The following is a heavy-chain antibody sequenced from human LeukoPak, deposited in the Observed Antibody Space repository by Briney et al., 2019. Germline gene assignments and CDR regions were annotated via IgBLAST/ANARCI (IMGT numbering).Heavy chain of an antibody. CDR1: GGSFSGYY. CDR3: ARRYYDYVWGSYRYYFDY. V-gene: IGHV4-34*01. Sequence: SETLSLTCAVYGGSFSGYYWSWIRQPPGKGLDWIGEINHSGSTNYNPSLKSRVTISVDTSKNQFSLKLSSVTAADTAVYYCARRYYDYVWGSYRYYFDYWGQGTLVTVSS. D-gene: IGHD3-16*02. CDR2: INHSGST. J-gene: IGHJ4*02.